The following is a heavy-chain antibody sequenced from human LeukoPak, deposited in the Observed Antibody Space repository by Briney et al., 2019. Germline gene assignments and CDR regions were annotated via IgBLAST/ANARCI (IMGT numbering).Heavy chain of an antibody. D-gene: IGHD5-12*01. CDR3: ARARGGYAPRYYYYMDV. J-gene: IGHJ6*03. V-gene: IGHV4-4*07. CDR2: IYTSGST. Sequence: SETLSLTCTDSGGSISSYYWSWIRQPAGKGLGWIGRIYTSGSTNYNPSLQCRATMSVHTSKNQFSFKLNSVTAAHTAVYYCARARGGYAPRYYYYMDVWGKGTTVTISS. CDR1: GGSISSYY.